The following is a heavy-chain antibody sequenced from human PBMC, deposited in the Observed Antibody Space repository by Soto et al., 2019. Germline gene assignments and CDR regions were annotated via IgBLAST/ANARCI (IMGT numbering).Heavy chain of an antibody. CDR3: ARHNYGSGSTYFDY. Sequence: PSETLSLTCAVSGGSISSSSYFWGWIRQPPGKGLEWIGNIYYSGSTYYNPSLKSRVTISVDTSKNQFSLKLNSMTAADTAVYYCARHNYGSGSTYFDYWGQGTLVTV. D-gene: IGHD3-10*01. J-gene: IGHJ4*02. CDR2: IYYSGST. V-gene: IGHV4-39*01. CDR1: GGSISSSSYF.